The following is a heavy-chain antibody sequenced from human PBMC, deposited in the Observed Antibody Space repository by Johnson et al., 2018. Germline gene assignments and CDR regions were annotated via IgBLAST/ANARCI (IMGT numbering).Heavy chain of an antibody. D-gene: IGHD2-2*01. CDR3: ASSSLECMSSSCYGYYYYYMDV. V-gene: IGHV4-59*11. CDR1: GAAINSHY. Sequence: QVQLQESGPGLVKPSETLSLTCTVSGAAINSHYWTWIRQPPGKGLEWIGYIYYSGSTNYNLSLKSRVTISADTSKNQVSLQLTSVTAADTAVYYCASSSLECMSSSCYGYYYYYMDVWGKGTTVTVS. CDR2: IYYSGST. J-gene: IGHJ6*03.